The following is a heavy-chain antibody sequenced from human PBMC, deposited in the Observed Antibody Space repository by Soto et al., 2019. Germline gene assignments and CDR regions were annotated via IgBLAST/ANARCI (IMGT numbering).Heavy chain of an antibody. V-gene: IGHV3-48*03. CDR3: ARLYCSSTSCLFDY. D-gene: IGHD2-2*01. CDR1: GFTFSSYE. Sequence: PGGSLRLSCAASGFTFSSYEMNWVRQAPGKGLEWVSXXXXXXXXXXXXXXVKGRFTISRENAKNSLYLQMNSLRAEDTGVYYCARLYCSSTSCLFDYWGQGTRVTVSS. J-gene: IGHJ4*02. CDR2: XXXXXXXX.